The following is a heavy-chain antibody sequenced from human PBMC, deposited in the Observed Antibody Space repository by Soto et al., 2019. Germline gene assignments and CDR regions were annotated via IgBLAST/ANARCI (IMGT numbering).Heavy chain of an antibody. D-gene: IGHD6-13*01. CDR2: IYYSGST. Sequence: SETLSLTCVVSGGSISSNSWWSWVRQPPGKGLEWIGYIYYSGSTNYNPSLKSRVTISVDTSKNQFSLKLSSVTAADTAVYYCARDLIAAGAFDYWGQGTLVTVSS. V-gene: IGHV4-4*02. J-gene: IGHJ4*02. CDR3: ARDLIAAGAFDY. CDR1: GGSISSNSW.